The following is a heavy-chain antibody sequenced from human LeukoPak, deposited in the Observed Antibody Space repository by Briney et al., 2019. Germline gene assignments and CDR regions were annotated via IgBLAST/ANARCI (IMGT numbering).Heavy chain of an antibody. V-gene: IGHV3-23*01. CDR1: GFTFSSYG. Sequence: GGSLRLSCAASGFTFSSYGMSWVRQAPGKGLEWVSAISGSGGSTYYADSVKGRFTISRDNAKNSLFLQMNSLRAEDTAVYYCARGVGATTYFDYWGQETLVTVS. CDR3: ARGVGATTYFDY. D-gene: IGHD1-26*01. CDR2: ISGSGGST. J-gene: IGHJ4*02.